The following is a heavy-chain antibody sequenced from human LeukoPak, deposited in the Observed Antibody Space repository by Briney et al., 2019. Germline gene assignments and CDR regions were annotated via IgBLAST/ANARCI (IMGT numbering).Heavy chain of an antibody. CDR3: AREGVRDAFDI. Sequence: GGSLRLSCVASGFTFSSYWMSWVRQAPGKGLEWVANIKQDGSEKYYVDSVKGRFTISRDNAKNSLYLQMNSLRAEDTAVYYCAREGVRDAFDIWGQGTMVTVSS. D-gene: IGHD3-16*01. J-gene: IGHJ3*02. CDR2: IKQDGSEK. V-gene: IGHV3-7*01. CDR1: GFTFSSYW.